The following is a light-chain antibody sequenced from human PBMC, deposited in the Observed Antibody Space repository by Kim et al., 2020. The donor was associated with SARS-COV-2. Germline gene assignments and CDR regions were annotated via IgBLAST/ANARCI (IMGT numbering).Light chain of an antibody. CDR1: SGHSSYA. CDR3: QTWGTGTGV. Sequence: QLVLTQSPSASASLGTSVKFTCTLSSGHSSYAIAWHQQQPEKGPRSLMKLNSDGSHSKGDGIPDRFSGSSSGPERYLSISSLQSEGEADYYCQTWGTGTGVFGGGTKLTVL. V-gene: IGLV4-69*01. CDR2: LNSDGSH. J-gene: IGLJ3*02.